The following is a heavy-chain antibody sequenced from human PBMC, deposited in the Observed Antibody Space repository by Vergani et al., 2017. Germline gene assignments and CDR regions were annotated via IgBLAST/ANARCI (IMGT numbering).Heavy chain of an antibody. J-gene: IGHJ4*02. CDR1: GYSFTSYW. CDR3: ARWVDYCDSSAPGDY. D-gene: IGHD3-22*01. Sequence: EVQLVQSGAEVKKPGESLTISCKGSGYSFTSYWIGWVRQMPGKGLEWMGIIYPGDSDTRYSPSFQGQVTISADKSISTAYLQWSSLKASDTAMYYCARWVDYCDSSAPGDYWGQGTLVTVSS. V-gene: IGHV5-51*01. CDR2: IYPGDSDT.